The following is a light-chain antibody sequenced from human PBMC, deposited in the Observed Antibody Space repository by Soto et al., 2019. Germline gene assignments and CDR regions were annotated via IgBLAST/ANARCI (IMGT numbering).Light chain of an antibody. CDR3: QHYRADSPWT. CDR1: QSVSTW. Sequence: DIQMTQSPSILSASVGDRATITCGASQSVSTWLAWFQQKSGKAPNVLIYKASRLENGVPSRFSGSGSGTEFTLTISNLQPDDFATYYCQHYRADSPWTFGQGTKVEVK. V-gene: IGKV1-5*03. J-gene: IGKJ1*01. CDR2: KAS.